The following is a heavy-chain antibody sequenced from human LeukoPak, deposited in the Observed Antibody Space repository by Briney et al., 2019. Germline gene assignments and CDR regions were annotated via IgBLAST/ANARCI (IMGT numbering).Heavy chain of an antibody. CDR2: IYYSGST. CDR1: GGSISSYY. J-gene: IGHJ5*02. V-gene: IGHV4-59*12. D-gene: IGHD5-18*01. CDR3: ARDAVGYSYGYRFDP. Sequence: SETLSLTCTVSGGSISSYYWSWIRQPPGKGLEWIGYIYYSGSTNYNPPFKSRVTISVDTSKNQFSLKLSSVTAADTAVYYCARDAVGYSYGYRFDPWGQGTLVTVSS.